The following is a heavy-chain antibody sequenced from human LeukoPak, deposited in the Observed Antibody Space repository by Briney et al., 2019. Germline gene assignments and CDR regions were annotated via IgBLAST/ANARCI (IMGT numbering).Heavy chain of an antibody. CDR3: VRQPDSARYGFDY. V-gene: IGHV3-13*01. D-gene: IGHD1-14*01. CDR2: IGSAGYT. Sequence: PGGSLRLSCEVSGFTFDNNDMHWVRQTTGKGLEWVSAIGSAGYTYYADSVRGRFTITRDSAKQSLYLQMNSLRVEDTAVYHCVRQPDSARYGFDYWGRGTQVTVPS. J-gene: IGHJ4*02. CDR1: GFTFDNND.